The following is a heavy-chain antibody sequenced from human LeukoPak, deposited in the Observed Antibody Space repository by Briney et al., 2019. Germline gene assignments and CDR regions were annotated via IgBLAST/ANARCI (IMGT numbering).Heavy chain of an antibody. Sequence: SETLSLTCTVSGGSISSGDYYWSWIRQPPGKGLEWIGYIYYSGSTYYNPSLKSRVTISVDTSKNQFSLKLSSVTAADTAVYYCARSGDDGGEIDYWGQGTLVTVSS. CDR1: GGSISSGDYY. J-gene: IGHJ4*02. CDR3: ARSGDDGGEIDY. CDR2: IYYSGST. D-gene: IGHD3-10*01. V-gene: IGHV4-30-4*02.